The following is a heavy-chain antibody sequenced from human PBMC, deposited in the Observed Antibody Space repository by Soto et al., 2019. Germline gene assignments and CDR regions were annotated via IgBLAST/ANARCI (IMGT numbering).Heavy chain of an antibody. CDR3: AKDRWAFTRDFDS. D-gene: IGHD3-3*02. CDR2: ISKDGNDQ. V-gene: IGHV3-30*18. Sequence: QVQLVESGGGVVQPGTSLRLSCAASGFTFSTYAMHWVRQAPGKGLEWVAMISKDGNDQYYADSVKGRFTVSRDNSKNTVSLQMHSLRPEDTAFYSCAKDRWAFTRDFDSWGQGTLVTVSS. CDR1: GFTFSTYA. J-gene: IGHJ4*02.